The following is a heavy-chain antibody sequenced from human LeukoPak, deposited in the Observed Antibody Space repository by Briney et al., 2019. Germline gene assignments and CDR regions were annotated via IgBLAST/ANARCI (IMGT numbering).Heavy chain of an antibody. CDR2: INSDGSST. CDR1: GFTFSSYW. J-gene: IGHJ3*02. V-gene: IGHV3-74*01. D-gene: IGHD2-15*01. Sequence: GGSLRLSCAASGFTFSSYWMHWVRQAPGKGLVWVSRINSDGSSTSYADSVKGRFTISRDNAKNTLYLQMNSLRAEDMAVYYCARLYCRGGSCYSGDAFDIWGQGTMVTVSS. CDR3: ARLYCRGGSCYSGDAFDI.